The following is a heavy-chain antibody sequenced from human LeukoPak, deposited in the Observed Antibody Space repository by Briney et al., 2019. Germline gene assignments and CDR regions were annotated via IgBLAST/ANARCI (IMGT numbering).Heavy chain of an antibody. CDR2: ISGSGGRT. J-gene: IGHJ4*02. D-gene: IGHD3-10*01. Sequence: GGSLRLSCTASGFTFSSYAMSWVRQAPGKGLEWVSAISGSGGRTYYADSVQGLFTISRDNSKNTLYLQMNSLRAEDTAVYYCARGPGDFWGQGTLVTVPS. CDR3: ARGPGDF. CDR1: GFTFSSYA. V-gene: IGHV3-23*01.